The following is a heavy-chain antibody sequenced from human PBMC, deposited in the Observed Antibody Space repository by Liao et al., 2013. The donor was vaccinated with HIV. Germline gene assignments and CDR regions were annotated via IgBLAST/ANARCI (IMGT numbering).Heavy chain of an antibody. J-gene: IGHJ4*02. CDR2: IYYSGST. D-gene: IGHD5-12*01. Sequence: QLQLQESGPGLVKPSETLSLTCTVSGGSISSSSYYWGWIRQPPGKGLEWIGSIYYSGSTYYNPSLKSRVTISVDTSKNQFSLKLSSVTAADTAVYYCARGRSGGYEWPFDYWGQGTLVTVSS. V-gene: IGHV4-39*07. CDR1: GGSISSSSYY. CDR3: ARGRSGGYEWPFDY.